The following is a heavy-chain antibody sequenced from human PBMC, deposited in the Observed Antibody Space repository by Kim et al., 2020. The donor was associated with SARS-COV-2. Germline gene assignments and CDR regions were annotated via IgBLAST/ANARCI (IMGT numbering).Heavy chain of an antibody. V-gene: IGHV5-10-1*01. D-gene: IGHD6-13*01. CDR3: ARRPGIAAPFDP. CDR2: T. J-gene: IGHJ5*02. Sequence: TNYSPSFQSHVTISADKSISTAYLQWSSLKASDTAMYFCARRPGIAAPFDPWGQGTLVTVSS.